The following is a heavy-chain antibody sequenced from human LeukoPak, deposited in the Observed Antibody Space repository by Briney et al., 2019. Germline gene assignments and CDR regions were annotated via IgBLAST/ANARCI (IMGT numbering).Heavy chain of an antibody. Sequence: ASVIVSCKASGGTFSRYTISWLRQPPGQGLEWMGRIIPILGIANYAQEFQGRVTITANKYTSTAYMKLRRTRSEDTAVYYCARDARDGSHYYWGQGTLVTVSS. CDR3: ARDARDGSHYY. CDR2: IIPILGIA. D-gene: IGHD5-24*01. V-gene: IGHV1-69*04. J-gene: IGHJ4*02. CDR1: GGTFSRYT.